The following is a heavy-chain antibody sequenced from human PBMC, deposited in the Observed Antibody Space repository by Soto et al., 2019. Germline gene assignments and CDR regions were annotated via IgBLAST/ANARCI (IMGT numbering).Heavy chain of an antibody. J-gene: IGHJ6*02. CDR1: GGTFSSYA. CDR3: ASISSVNYDILTDSTPTGMDA. Sequence: SVKVSCRASGGTFSSYAISWVRQAPGQGLEWMGGIIPIFGTANYAQKFQGRVTITADESTSTAYMELSSLRSEDTAVYYCASISSVNYDILTDSTPTGMDAWGQGTTLTISS. D-gene: IGHD3-9*01. CDR2: IIPIFGTA. V-gene: IGHV1-69*13.